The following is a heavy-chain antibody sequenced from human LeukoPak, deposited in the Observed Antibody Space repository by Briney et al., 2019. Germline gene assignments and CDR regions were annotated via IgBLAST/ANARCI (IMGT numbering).Heavy chain of an antibody. J-gene: IGHJ4*02. D-gene: IGHD6-19*01. CDR1: GGSISSSSYY. CDR2: IYYSGST. V-gene: IGHV4-39*07. Sequence: SETLSLTCTVSGGSISSSSYYWGWIRQPPGKGLEWIGSIYYSGSTYYNPSLKSRVTISVDTSKNQFSLKLSSVTAADTAVYYCARGTLYSGWSYYFDYWGEGSQVTVSS. CDR3: ARGTLYSGWSYYFDY.